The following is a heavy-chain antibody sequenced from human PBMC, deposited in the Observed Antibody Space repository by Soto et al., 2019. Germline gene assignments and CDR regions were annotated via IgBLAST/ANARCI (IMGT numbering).Heavy chain of an antibody. J-gene: IGHJ4*02. CDR3: ASHSIKYSSGWYFDY. V-gene: IGHV3-9*01. Sequence: GGSLRLSCAASGFTFDDYAMHWVRQAPGKGLEWVSGISWNSGSIGYADSVKGRFTISRDNAKNSLYLQMNSLRAEDTALYYCASHSIKYSSGWYFDYWGQGTLVTVSS. CDR2: ISWNSGSI. CDR1: GFTFDDYA. D-gene: IGHD6-19*01.